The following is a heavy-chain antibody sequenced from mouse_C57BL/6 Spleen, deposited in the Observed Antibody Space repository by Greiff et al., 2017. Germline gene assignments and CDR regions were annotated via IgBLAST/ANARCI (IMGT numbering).Heavy chain of an antibody. CDR2: ISYDGSN. Sequence: ESGPGLVKPSQSLSLTCSVTGYSITSSYYWNWIRQLPGNKLEWMGYISYDGSNNYNPSLKNRISITRDTSKNQFFLKLNSVTTEDTATYYCAREGGRYFDCWGQGTTLTVSS. J-gene: IGHJ2*01. D-gene: IGHD1-1*02. V-gene: IGHV3-6*01. CDR1: GYSITSSYY. CDR3: AREGGRYFDC.